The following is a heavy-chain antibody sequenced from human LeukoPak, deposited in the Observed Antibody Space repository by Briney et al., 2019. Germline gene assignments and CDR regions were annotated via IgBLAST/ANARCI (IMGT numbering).Heavy chain of an antibody. D-gene: IGHD2-15*01. CDR1: GYSINSGYY. CDR2: ISQSGST. J-gene: IGHJ4*02. CDR3: ARRTYCLGGSCYVDN. Sequence: PSETLSLTCAVSGYSINSGYYWGWIRQPPGKGLEWIGSISQSGSTYYRASLKSRVTISMDTSKNQFYLKLRSVTAADTAVYYCARRTYCLGGSCYVDNWGQGTLVTVSS. V-gene: IGHV4-38-2*01.